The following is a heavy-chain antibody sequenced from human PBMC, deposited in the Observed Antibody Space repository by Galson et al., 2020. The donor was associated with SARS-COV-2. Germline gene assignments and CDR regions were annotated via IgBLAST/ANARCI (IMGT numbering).Heavy chain of an antibody. J-gene: IGHJ6*02. Sequence: SVKVSCKASGGTFSSYAISWVRQAPGQGLEWMGGIIPIFGTANYAQKFQGRVTITADESTSTAYMELSSLRSEDTAVYYCANYYGSGSYNYYYYGMDVWGQGTTVTVSS. D-gene: IGHD3-10*01. CDR3: ANYYGSGSYNYYYYGMDV. V-gene: IGHV1-69*13. CDR1: GGTFSSYA. CDR2: IIPIFGTA.